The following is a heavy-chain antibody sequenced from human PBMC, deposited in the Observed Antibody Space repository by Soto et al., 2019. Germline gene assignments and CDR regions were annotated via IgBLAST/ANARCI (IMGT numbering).Heavy chain of an antibody. CDR3: ARRLSGEWLFVVRDYYYGMAV. D-gene: IGHD3-3*01. CDR1: GYTFTSYD. J-gene: IGHJ6*02. Sequence: QVQLVQSGAEVKKPGASVKVSCKASGYTFTSYDINWVRQATGQGLEWMGWMNPNSGNTGYAQKFQGRVTMTRHTYISTAYMEGSSLRSEDTDVYYCARRLSGEWLFVVRDYYYGMAVWGQGTTVTVS. CDR2: MNPNSGNT. V-gene: IGHV1-8*01.